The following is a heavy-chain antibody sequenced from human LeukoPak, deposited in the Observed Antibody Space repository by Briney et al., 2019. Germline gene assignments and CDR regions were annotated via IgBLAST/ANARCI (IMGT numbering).Heavy chain of an antibody. J-gene: IGHJ6*02. CDR3: ARQPPTVSYGMDV. V-gene: IGHV4-39*01. CDR1: GGSISSSSYY. CDR2: IYYSGST. Sequence: SETLSLTCTVSGGSISSSSYYWGWIRQPPGKGLEWIGSIYYSGSTYYNPSLKSRVTISVDTSKSQFSLKLSSVTAADTAVYYCARQPPTVSYGMDVWGQGTTVTVPS. D-gene: IGHD4-17*01.